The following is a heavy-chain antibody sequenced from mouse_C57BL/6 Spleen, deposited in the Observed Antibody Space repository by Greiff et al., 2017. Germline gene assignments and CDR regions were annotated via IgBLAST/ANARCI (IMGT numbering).Heavy chain of an antibody. J-gene: IGHJ4*01. Sequence: QVQLQQSGAELAKPGASVKLSCKASGYTFTSYWMHWVKQRPGQGLEWIGYINPSSGYTKYNQKFKDQATLTADKSSSTAYMQLSSLTNEDSAVYYCARSGSNYFYAMDYWGQGTSVTVSS. CDR2: INPSSGYT. CDR3: ARSGSNYFYAMDY. V-gene: IGHV1-7*01. D-gene: IGHD2-5*01. CDR1: GYTFTSYW.